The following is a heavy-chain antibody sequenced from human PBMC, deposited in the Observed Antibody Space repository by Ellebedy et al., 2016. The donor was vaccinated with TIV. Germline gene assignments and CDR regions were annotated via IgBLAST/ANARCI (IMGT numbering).Heavy chain of an antibody. D-gene: IGHD2-21*02. J-gene: IGHJ3*02. V-gene: IGHV3-7*02. CDR3: ATKGGGDGI. CDR1: GFVFSDFW. Sequence: GESLKISXAASGFVFSDFWMSWVRQAPGKGLEWVANIKEDGSEKYYMDSVKGRFTISRDNAKNSLYLQMSSLRADDSAVYYCATKGGGDGIWGQGTMVTVSS. CDR2: IKEDGSEK.